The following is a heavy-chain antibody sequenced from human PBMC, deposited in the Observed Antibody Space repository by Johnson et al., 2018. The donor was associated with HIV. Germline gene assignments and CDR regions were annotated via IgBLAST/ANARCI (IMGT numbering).Heavy chain of an antibody. CDR1: GFIFSTYG. J-gene: IGHJ3*02. D-gene: IGHD7-27*01. CDR2: IWYDGSNE. V-gene: IGHV3-33*01. Sequence: QVQLVESGGGVVQPGRSVRLYCAASGFIFSTYGMHWVRQAPGKGLEWVAVIWYDGSNEHYADSVKGRFTISRDNSKNTLYLQMNSLRAEDTAVYYCARDPSTQDSRLTGDFGAFDIWGQGTMVTVSS. CDR3: ARDPSTQDSRLTGDFGAFDI.